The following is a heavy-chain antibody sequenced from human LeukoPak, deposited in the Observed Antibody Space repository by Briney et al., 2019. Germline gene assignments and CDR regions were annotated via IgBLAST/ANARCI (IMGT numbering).Heavy chain of an antibody. CDR3: ARGDRDGYNGGKFDY. CDR1: GGTFISYA. J-gene: IGHJ4*02. Sequence: ASVRVSCKASGGTFISYAISWVRQAPGQGLEWMGGIIPIFGTPNYAQNFQGRVTITADESTSTAYMELSSLRFEDTAVYYCARGDRDGYNGGKFDYWGQGTLVTVSS. CDR2: IIPIFGTP. D-gene: IGHD5-24*01. V-gene: IGHV1-69*13.